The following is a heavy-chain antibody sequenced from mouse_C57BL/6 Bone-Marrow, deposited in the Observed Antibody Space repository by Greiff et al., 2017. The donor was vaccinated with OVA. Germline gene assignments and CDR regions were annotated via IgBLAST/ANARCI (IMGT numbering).Heavy chain of an antibody. CDR3: ARHPGYYGSLYWYFDV. CDR1: GFTFSSYG. Sequence: EVQRVESGGDLVKPGGSLKLSCAASGFTFSSYGMSWVRQTPDQRLEWVATISSGGSYTYYPDSVTGRFTISRDNAKKPLYLQMSSLKSEDTAMYYCARHPGYYGSLYWYFDVWGTGTTGTVSS. D-gene: IGHD1-1*01. CDR2: ISSGGSYT. J-gene: IGHJ1*03. V-gene: IGHV5-6*01.